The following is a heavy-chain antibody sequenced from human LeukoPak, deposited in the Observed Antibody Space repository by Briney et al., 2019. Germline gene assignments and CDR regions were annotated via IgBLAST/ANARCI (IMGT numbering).Heavy chain of an antibody. CDR3: ARDGRKGAFDI. CDR1: GGSLSSYY. V-gene: IGHV4-4*07. CDR2: LYTSGST. J-gene: IGHJ3*02. Sequence: SEPLSLTCTVSGGSLSSYYWSWIRQPAGKGLEWIGRLYTSGSTNYNPSLKSRVTMSVDTSKNQFSLTLSSVTAADTAVYYCARDGRKGAFDIWGQGTMVTVSS.